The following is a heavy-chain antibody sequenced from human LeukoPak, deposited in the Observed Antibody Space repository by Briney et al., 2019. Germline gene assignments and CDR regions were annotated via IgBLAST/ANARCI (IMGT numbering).Heavy chain of an antibody. V-gene: IGHV1-69*13. CDR1: GGTFSSYA. J-gene: IGHJ4*02. CDR2: IIPIFGTA. Sequence: SVKVSCKASGGTFSSYAISWVRQAPGQELEWMGGIIPIFGTANYAQKFQGRVTITADESTSTAYMELSSLRSEDTAVYYCAREVGAAAGTPPFRWGQGTLVTVSS. D-gene: IGHD6-13*01. CDR3: AREVGAAAGTPPFR.